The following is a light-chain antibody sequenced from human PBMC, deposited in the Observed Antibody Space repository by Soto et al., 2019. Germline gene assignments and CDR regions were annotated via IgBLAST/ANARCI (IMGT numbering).Light chain of an antibody. Sequence: DIQMTQSPSTLSASVGDRVTITCRASQSISSWLAWYQQKPGKAPNLLIYKASTLESGVPSRFSGSGSGTEFTLTISSVQPDDFATYYCQHYNSYSEAFGQGTKVDI. J-gene: IGKJ1*01. CDR3: QHYNSYSEA. V-gene: IGKV1-5*03. CDR1: QSISSW. CDR2: KAS.